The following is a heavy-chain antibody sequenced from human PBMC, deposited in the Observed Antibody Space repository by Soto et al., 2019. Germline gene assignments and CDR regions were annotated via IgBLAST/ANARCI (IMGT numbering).Heavy chain of an antibody. CDR3: AGGVGDWPADAFDI. CDR2: IIPIFGTA. D-gene: IGHD2-21*02. Sequence: QVQLVQSGAEVKKPGSSVKVSCKASGGTFSSYAISWVRQAPGQGLEWMGGIIPIFGTANYAQKFQGRVTITADESTSTAYRELSSLRSEDTAVYYCAGGVGDWPADAFDIWGQGTMVTVSS. CDR1: GGTFSSYA. J-gene: IGHJ3*02. V-gene: IGHV1-69*12.